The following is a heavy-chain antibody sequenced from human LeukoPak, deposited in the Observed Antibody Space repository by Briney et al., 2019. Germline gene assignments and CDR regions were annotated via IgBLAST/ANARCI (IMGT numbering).Heavy chain of an antibody. CDR2: IYSGGST. D-gene: IGHD3-10*01. Sequence: GGSLRLSCAASGFIVSSNYMSWVRQAPGKGLEWVSVIYSGGSTYYADSVKGRFTISRDNSKNTLYLQMNSLRAEDTAVYYCARATYYYGSGSYYSPHYMDVWGKGTTVTISS. V-gene: IGHV3-53*01. CDR3: ARATYYYGSGSYYSPHYMDV. J-gene: IGHJ6*03. CDR1: GFIVSSNY.